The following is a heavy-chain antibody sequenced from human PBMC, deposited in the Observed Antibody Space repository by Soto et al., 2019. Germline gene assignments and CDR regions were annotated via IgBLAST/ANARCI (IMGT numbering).Heavy chain of an antibody. CDR3: ARPYCTNGVCYNYYYYGMDV. CDR2: ISYDGSNK. CDR1: GFTFSSYA. V-gene: IGHV3-30-3*01. J-gene: IGHJ6*02. Sequence: GGSLRLSCAASGFTFSSYAMHWVRQAPGKGLEWVAVISYDGSNKYYADSVKGRFTISRDNSKNTLYLQMNSLRAEDTAVYYCARPYCTNGVCYNYYYYGMDVWGQGTTVTVSS. D-gene: IGHD2-8*01.